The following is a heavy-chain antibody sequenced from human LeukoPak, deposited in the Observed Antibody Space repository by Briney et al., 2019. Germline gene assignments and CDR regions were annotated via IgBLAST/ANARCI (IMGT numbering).Heavy chain of an antibody. J-gene: IGHJ4*02. V-gene: IGHV4-59*08. CDR2: ISYTGST. D-gene: IGHD3-10*01. CDR3: ARHVFSDGSPFDS. CDR1: GDSITNNH. Sequence: PSETLSLTCTVSGDSITNNHWSWLRQPPGKGLEWIGHISYTGSTNYNPSLKTRLTMPLDTSKNHFSLTLTSVTAADTALYYCARHVFSDGSPFDSWGQGSLVTVSS.